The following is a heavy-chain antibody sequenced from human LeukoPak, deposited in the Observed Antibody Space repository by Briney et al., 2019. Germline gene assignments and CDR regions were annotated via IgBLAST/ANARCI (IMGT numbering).Heavy chain of an antibody. CDR1: GGSFSGYY. CDR2: INHSGST. CDR3: ARAVDTAMVTGGMDV. V-gene: IGHV4-34*01. D-gene: IGHD5-18*01. J-gene: IGHJ6*02. Sequence: SETLSLTCAVYGGSFSGYYWSWLRQPPGKGLEWIGEINHSGSTNYNPSLKSRVTISVDTSKNQFSLKLSSVTAADTAVYYCARAVDTAMVTGGMDVWGQGTTVTVSS.